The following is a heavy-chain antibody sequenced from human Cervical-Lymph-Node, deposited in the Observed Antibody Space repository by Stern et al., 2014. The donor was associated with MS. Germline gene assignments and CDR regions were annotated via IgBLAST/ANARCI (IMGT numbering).Heavy chain of an antibody. Sequence: QVQLQESGPGLVKPSQTLSLTCTVSGGSISSGDYYWSWIRQPPGQGLEWIGYIYSSGSTYYHPFLKRRVTITVDTSKNQFSLKLSSVTAADTAVYYCARGGYGSSSFFDYWGQGTLVTVSS. D-gene: IGHD6-6*01. J-gene: IGHJ4*02. CDR2: IYSSGST. CDR3: ARGGYGSSSFFDY. V-gene: IGHV4-30-4*01. CDR1: GGSISSGDYY.